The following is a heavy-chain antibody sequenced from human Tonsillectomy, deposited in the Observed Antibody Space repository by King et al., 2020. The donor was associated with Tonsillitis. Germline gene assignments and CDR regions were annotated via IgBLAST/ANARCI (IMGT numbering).Heavy chain of an antibody. D-gene: IGHD6-19*01. J-gene: IGHJ2*01. CDR1: GFKFSHYG. Sequence: VQLVESGGGVVQPGTSLRLSCAASGFKFSHYGMHWIRQAPGKGLQWVAAIRFDGSNQYYIDSVKGRLSISRDDSQNTLYLHMDSLRVEDTAVYYCARDSDTSGNYWFFDLLGRGTLVAVSS. CDR2: IRFDGSNQ. V-gene: IGHV3-33*01. CDR3: ARDSDTSGNYWFFDL.